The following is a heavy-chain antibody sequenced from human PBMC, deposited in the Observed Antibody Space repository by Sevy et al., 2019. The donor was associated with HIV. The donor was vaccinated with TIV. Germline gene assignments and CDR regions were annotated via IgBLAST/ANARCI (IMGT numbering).Heavy chain of an antibody. D-gene: IGHD3-9*01. Sequence: GGSLRLSCAASGFTFRTSNMNWVRQAPGKGLEWVSNINGPGGSTSYEESVRGRFTISRDNSKNTLFLQMNSLRVEDTAVYYCTSHFNWSWGYWGQGTLVTVSS. CDR1: GFTFRTSN. J-gene: IGHJ4*02. V-gene: IGHV3-23*01. CDR2: INGPGGST. CDR3: TSHFNWSWGY.